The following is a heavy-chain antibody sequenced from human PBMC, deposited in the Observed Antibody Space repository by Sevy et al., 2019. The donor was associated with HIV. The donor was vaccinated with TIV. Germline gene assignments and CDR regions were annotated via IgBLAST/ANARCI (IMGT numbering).Heavy chain of an antibody. D-gene: IGHD6-19*01. CDR3: TRYAGYSIAWSPSDY. J-gene: IGHJ4*02. CDR2: ISSAGSNK. Sequence: GGSLRLSCAASGLTFSSHAMHWVRQAPGKGLEWVAVISSAGSNKYYANSVKGRFTIYRDNTKNTLYLQMNSLRPEDTAVYYCTRYAGYSIAWSPSDYWGQGTLVTVSS. CDR1: GLTFSSHA. V-gene: IGHV3-30-3*01.